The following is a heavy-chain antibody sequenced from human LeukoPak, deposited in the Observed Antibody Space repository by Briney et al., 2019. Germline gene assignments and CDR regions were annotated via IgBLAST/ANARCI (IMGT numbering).Heavy chain of an antibody. CDR2: INPNSGGT. V-gene: IGHV1-2*02. Sequence: ASVKVSCKASGYTFTGYYMHWVRQAPGQGLEWMGWINPNSGGTNYAQKFQGRVTMTRDTSISTAYMELCRLRSDDTAVYYCARDSVAGTTVYSFDYWGQGTLVTVSS. CDR3: ARDSVAGTTVYSFDY. D-gene: IGHD6-19*01. J-gene: IGHJ4*02. CDR1: GYTFTGYY.